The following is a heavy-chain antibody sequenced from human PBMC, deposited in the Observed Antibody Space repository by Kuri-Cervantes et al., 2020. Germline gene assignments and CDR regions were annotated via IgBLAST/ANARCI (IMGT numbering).Heavy chain of an antibody. CDR3: YSDYRDF. Sequence: GESLKISCAASGFTFSSYGMHWVRQAPGKGLEWVAFIRYDGSNEYYADSVKGRFTISRDNSKNTLYLQMNSLRAEDTAVYFCYSDYRDFWGQGTLVTVSS. D-gene: IGHD4-11*01. V-gene: IGHV3-30*02. J-gene: IGHJ4*02. CDR1: GFTFSSYG. CDR2: IRYDGSNE.